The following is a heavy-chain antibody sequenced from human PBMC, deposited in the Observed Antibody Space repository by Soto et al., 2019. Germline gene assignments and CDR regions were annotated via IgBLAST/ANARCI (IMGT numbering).Heavy chain of an antibody. V-gene: IGHV3-23*01. D-gene: IGHD2-21*02. CDR1: GFTFSSYA. Sequence: GGSLRLSCAASGFTFSSYAMSWVRQAPGKGLEWVSAISGSGGSTYYADSVKGRFTISRDNSKNTLYLQMNSLRAEDTAVYYCAKSPGFGVTAKPYYFDYWGQGTLVTVSS. CDR2: ISGSGGST. CDR3: AKSPGFGVTAKPYYFDY. J-gene: IGHJ4*02.